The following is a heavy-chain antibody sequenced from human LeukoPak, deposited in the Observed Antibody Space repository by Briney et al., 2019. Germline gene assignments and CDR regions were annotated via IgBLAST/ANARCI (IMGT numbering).Heavy chain of an antibody. CDR2: ISGSGGST. V-gene: IGHV3-23*01. D-gene: IGHD3-22*01. CDR1: GFTFSSYA. CDR3: AKALWYYYDSSGYSDFDP. J-gene: IGHJ5*02. Sequence: GGSLRLSCAASGFTFSSYAMSWVRQAPGKGLEWVSAISGSGGSTYYADSVKGRFTISRDNSKNTLYLQMNSLRAEDTAVYYCAKALWYYYDSSGYSDFDPWGQGTLVIVSS.